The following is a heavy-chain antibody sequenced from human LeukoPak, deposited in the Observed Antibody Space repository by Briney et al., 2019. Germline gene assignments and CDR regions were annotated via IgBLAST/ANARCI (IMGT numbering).Heavy chain of an antibody. CDR2: INPSGGST. Sequence: ASVKVSCKASGYTFTSYYMHWVRQAPGQGLEWMGIINPSGGSTSYAQKFQGRVTMTRDMSTSTVYMELSSLRSEDTAVYYCARAALGYSSTWDYYYYMDVWGKGTTVTVSS. V-gene: IGHV1-46*01. CDR3: ARAALGYSSTWDYYYYMDV. J-gene: IGHJ6*03. D-gene: IGHD6-13*01. CDR1: GYTFTSYY.